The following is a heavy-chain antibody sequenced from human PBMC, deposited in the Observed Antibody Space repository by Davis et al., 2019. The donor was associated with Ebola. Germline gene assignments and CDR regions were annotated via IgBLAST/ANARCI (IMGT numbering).Heavy chain of an antibody. Sequence: PGGSLTLSCAASGFTSSNAWMSWVRQAPGKGLEWFGRIKSKTDGGTTDYAAPVKGRFTISRDDSKNTLYLQMNSLKTEDTAVYYCTTDRYSGRYYWGDPWDYWGQGTLVTVSS. CDR1: GFTSSNAW. CDR3: TTDRYSGRYYWGDPWDY. J-gene: IGHJ4*02. V-gene: IGHV3-15*01. D-gene: IGHD1-26*01. CDR2: IKSKTDGGTT.